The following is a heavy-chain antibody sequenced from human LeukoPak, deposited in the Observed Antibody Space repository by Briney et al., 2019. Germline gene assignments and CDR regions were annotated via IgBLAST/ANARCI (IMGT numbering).Heavy chain of an antibody. Sequence: GESLKISCKGSGYSFTSYWISWVRQMPGKGLEWMGRIDPSDSYTNYSPSFQGHVTTSADKSISTAYLQWSSLKASDTAMYYCARRYCSSTSCLLKDWFDPWGQGTLVTVSS. CDR3: ARRYCSSTSCLLKDWFDP. CDR2: IDPSDSYT. J-gene: IGHJ5*02. CDR1: GYSFTSYW. D-gene: IGHD2-2*01. V-gene: IGHV5-10-1*01.